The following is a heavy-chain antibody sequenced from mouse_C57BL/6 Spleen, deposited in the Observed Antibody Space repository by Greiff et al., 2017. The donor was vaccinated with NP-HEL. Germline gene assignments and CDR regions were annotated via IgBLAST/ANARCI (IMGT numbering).Heavy chain of an antibody. D-gene: IGHD2-4*01. CDR1: GYTFTSYW. CDR3: ARDDYEDWFAY. V-gene: IGHV1-64*01. J-gene: IGHJ3*01. CDR2: IHPNSGST. Sequence: VQLQQPGAELVKPGASVKLSCKASGYTFTSYWMHWVKQRPGQGLEWIGMIHPNSGSTNYNEKFKSKATLTVDKSSSTAYMQLSSLTSEDSAVYYCARDDYEDWFAYWGQGTLVTVSA.